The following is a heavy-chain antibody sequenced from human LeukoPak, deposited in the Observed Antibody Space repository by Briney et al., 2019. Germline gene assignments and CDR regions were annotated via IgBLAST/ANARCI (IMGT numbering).Heavy chain of an antibody. CDR2: INHSGST. J-gene: IGHJ4*02. D-gene: IGHD1-7*01. CDR3: ARFPRNSGFDY. Sequence: KSSETLSLTCAVYGGSFSGYYWSWIRQPPGKGLEWIGEINHSGSTNYNPSLKSRVTISVDTSKNQFSLKLSSVTAADTAVYYCARFPRNSGFDYWGQGTLVTVSS. CDR1: GGSFSGYY. V-gene: IGHV4-34*01.